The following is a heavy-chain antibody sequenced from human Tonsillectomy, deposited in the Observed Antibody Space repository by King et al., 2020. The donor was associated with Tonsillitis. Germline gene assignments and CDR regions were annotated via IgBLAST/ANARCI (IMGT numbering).Heavy chain of an antibody. J-gene: IGHJ4*02. CDR3: AKDRGGNILTGYYSILDY. CDR1: GFTFSNCS. Sequence: VQLVESGGGVVQPGRSLRLSCAASGFTFSNCSMHWVRQAPGKGPEWGAVVSFDGNDKYYGDSVKGRFTISRDNSKKTVYLQMNSLRAEDTAVYYCAKDRGGNILTGYYSILDYWGQGALVTVSS. V-gene: IGHV3-30*18. CDR2: VSFDGNDK. D-gene: IGHD3-9*01.